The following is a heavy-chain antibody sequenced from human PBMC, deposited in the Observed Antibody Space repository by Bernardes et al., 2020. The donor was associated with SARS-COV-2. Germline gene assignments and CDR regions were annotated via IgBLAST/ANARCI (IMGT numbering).Heavy chain of an antibody. CDR2: FDPEDGET. V-gene: IGHV1-24*01. CDR1: GYTLTELS. D-gene: IGHD6-13*01. CDR3: ATAIAAAGNPDDYYYYYGMDG. J-gene: IGHJ6*02. Sequence: ASVKVSCKVSGYTLTELSMHWVRQAPGKGLEWMGGFDPEDGETIYAQKFQGRVTMTEDTSTDTAYMELSSLRSEDTAVYYCATAIAAAGNPDDYYYYYGMDGWGQGTTVTVSS.